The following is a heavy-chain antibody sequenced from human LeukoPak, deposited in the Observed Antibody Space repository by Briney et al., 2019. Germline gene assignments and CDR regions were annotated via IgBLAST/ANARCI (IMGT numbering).Heavy chain of an antibody. CDR3: AKDPLGSSEY. J-gene: IGHJ4*02. CDR2: INGGGGTT. D-gene: IGHD3-10*01. CDR1: GLSFDNYA. V-gene: IGHV3-23*01. Sequence: PGGSLRLSCAASGLSFDNYAMTWVRQVPGKGLEWVSGINGGGGTTHYADSVKGRFTVSRDNSKNTLYLRMNSLRAEDTAVYYCAKDPLGSSEYWGQGTLVTVSS.